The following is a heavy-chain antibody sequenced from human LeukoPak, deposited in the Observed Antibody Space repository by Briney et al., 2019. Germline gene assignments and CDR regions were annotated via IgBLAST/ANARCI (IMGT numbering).Heavy chain of an antibody. CDR2: IYYSGST. D-gene: IGHD6-6*01. Sequence: SETLSLTCTVSGGSISSSSYYWGWIRQPPGKGLEWIGSIYYSGSTYYNPSLKSRVTISVDTSKNQFSLKLSSVTAADTAVYYCARSTRGSSSWPFDYWGQGTLVTVSS. CDR3: ARSTRGSSSWPFDY. V-gene: IGHV4-39*01. J-gene: IGHJ4*02. CDR1: GGSISSSSYY.